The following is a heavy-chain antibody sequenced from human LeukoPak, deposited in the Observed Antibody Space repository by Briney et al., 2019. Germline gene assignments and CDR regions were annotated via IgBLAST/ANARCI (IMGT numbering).Heavy chain of an antibody. J-gene: IGHJ4*02. CDR3: AKEYYDFWSGPLDY. CDR2: ISGSGGST. V-gene: IGHV3-23*01. D-gene: IGHD3-3*01. Sequence: GGTLRLSCAAPGFTFSSYGMSWVRQAPGKGLEWVSAISGSGGSTYYADSVKGRFTISRDNSKNTLYLQMNSLRAEDTAVYYCAKEYYDFWSGPLDYWGQGTLVTVSS. CDR1: GFTFSSYG.